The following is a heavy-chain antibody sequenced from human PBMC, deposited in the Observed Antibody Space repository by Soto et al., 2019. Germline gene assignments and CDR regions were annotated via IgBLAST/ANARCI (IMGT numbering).Heavy chain of an antibody. Sequence: GGSLRLSCVGSGFTFSTYSINWVRQAPGKGLEWVSSISSRSDIYYADSVKGRFTISRDNAKNSVSLQMNSLRAEDTSVYYCAREYTAWPLAYGLDVWGQGTAVTVSS. CDR2: ISSRSDI. CDR3: AREYTAWPLAYGLDV. D-gene: IGHD2-2*02. J-gene: IGHJ6*02. V-gene: IGHV3-21*01. CDR1: GFTFSTYS.